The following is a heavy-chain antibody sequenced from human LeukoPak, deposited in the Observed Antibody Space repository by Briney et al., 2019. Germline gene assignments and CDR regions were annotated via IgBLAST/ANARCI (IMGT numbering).Heavy chain of an antibody. CDR1: GGSISSSSYY. CDR2: IYYSGST. Sequence: SETLSLTCTVSGGSISSSSYYWGWIRQPPGKGLEWIGSIYYSGSTYYNPSLKGRVTISVDTSKNQFSLKLSSVTAADTAVYYCARHGLQLEPLDYWGQGTLVTVSS. CDR3: ARHGLQLEPLDY. D-gene: IGHD5-18*01. V-gene: IGHV4-39*01. J-gene: IGHJ4*02.